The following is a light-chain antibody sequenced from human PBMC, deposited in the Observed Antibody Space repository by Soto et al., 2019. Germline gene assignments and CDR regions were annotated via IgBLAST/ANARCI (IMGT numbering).Light chain of an antibody. V-gene: IGKV4-1*01. CDR3: QQYYSPPYT. Sequence: DIVMTQSPDSLAVSLGERATINCKSSQSVLYSSNNKNDLGWYQQKPGQPPKLLIYWASTRESGVPDRFSGSGSWTDFPLTINSLQAEDVAVYYCQQYYSPPYTFGQGTKLEIK. CDR2: WAS. CDR1: QSVLYSSNNKND. J-gene: IGKJ2*01.